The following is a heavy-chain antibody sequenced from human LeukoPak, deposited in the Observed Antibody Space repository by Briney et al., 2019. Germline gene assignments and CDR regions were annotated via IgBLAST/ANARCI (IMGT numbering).Heavy chain of an antibody. CDR1: GGTFSSYA. D-gene: IGHD2-21*02. CDR3: ARRQTYCGGDCYISD. V-gene: IGHV1-69*05. CDR2: IIPIFGTA. Sequence: SSVKVSCKASGGTFSSYAISWVRQAPGQGLEWMGGIIPIFGTANYAQKFQGRVTITTDESTSTAYMELSSLRSEDTAVYYCARRQTYCGGDCYISDWGQGTLVTVSS. J-gene: IGHJ4*02.